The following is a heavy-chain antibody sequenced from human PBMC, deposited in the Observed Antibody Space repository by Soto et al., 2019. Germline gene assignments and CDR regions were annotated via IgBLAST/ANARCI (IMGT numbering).Heavy chain of an antibody. Sequence: SETLSLTCTVSGGSISSYYWSWIQQPPGKGLEWIGYIYYSGSTNYNPSLKSRVTISVDTSKNQFSLKLSSVTAADTAVYYCARVEYYDFWSGYQNYYYYYMDVWGKGTTVTVSS. V-gene: IGHV4-59*01. D-gene: IGHD3-3*01. CDR2: IYYSGST. CDR1: GGSISSYY. CDR3: ARVEYYDFWSGYQNYYYYYMDV. J-gene: IGHJ6*03.